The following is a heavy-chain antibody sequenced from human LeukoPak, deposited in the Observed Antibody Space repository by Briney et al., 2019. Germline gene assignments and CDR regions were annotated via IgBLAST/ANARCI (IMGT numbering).Heavy chain of an antibody. J-gene: IGHJ4*02. CDR3: ARDLKVRWELLSALNY. D-gene: IGHD1-26*01. CDR2: ISAYNGNT. CDR1: GYTFTSYG. V-gene: IGHV1-18*01. Sequence: GASVKVSCKASGYTFTSYGISWVRQAPGQGLEWMGWISAYNGNTNYAQKLQGRGTMTTDTSTSTAYMELRSLRSDDTAVYYCARDLKVRWELLSALNYWGQGTLVTVSS.